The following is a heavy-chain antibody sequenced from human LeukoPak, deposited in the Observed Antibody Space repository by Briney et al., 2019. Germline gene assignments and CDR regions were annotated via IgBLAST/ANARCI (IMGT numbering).Heavy chain of an antibody. V-gene: IGHV3-23*01. J-gene: IGHJ4*02. CDR1: GFTFSSYA. Sequence: GGSLRLSCAASGFTFSSYAMSWVRQAPGKGLEWVSGIGGSGGIRHYADSVKGRFTISRDNSKNTLYLQMNSLRAEDTALYYCARATWWEPHDYWGQGTLVTVSS. D-gene: IGHD1-26*01. CDR2: IGGSGGIR. CDR3: ARATWWEPHDY.